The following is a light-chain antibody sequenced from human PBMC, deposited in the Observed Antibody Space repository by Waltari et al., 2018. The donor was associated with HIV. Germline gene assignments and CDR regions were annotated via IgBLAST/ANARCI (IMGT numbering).Light chain of an antibody. CDR1: SATVHTHSF. CDR3: VLSLAGGLKA. Sequence: QTEVTQEPSVPVSPGGTITVTCALASATVHTHSFATWYHQTPGQPPLTLIYNTSSRSSGVPDRFSGSILGNKADLTITGAQADDDGDYYCVLSLAGGLKAFGGGTRLTVL. CDR2: NTS. V-gene: IGLV8-61*01. J-gene: IGLJ2*01.